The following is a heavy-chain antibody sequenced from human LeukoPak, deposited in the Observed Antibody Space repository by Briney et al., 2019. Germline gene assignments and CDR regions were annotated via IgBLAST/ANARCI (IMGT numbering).Heavy chain of an antibody. Sequence: SETLSLTCTVSGGSISSYYWSWIRQPAGKGLEWIGRIYTSGSTNYNPSLKSRVTMSVDTSKNQFSLKLSSVTAADTAVYYCARHLVFSYSSDYYYGMDVWGQGTTVTVSS. V-gene: IGHV4-4*07. CDR2: IYTSGST. D-gene: IGHD3-22*01. J-gene: IGHJ6*02. CDR3: ARHLVFSYSSDYYYGMDV. CDR1: GGSISSYY.